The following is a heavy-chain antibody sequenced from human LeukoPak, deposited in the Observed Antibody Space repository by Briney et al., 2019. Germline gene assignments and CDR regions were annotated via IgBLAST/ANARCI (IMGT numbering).Heavy chain of an antibody. Sequence: SETLSLTCAVYGGSFSGYYWSWIRQPPGKGLEWIGEISHSGSTNYNPSLKSRVTISVDTSKNQFSLKLSSVTAADTAVYYCARGSGSYFDYWGQGTLVTVSS. CDR3: ARGSGSYFDY. CDR1: GGSFSGYY. J-gene: IGHJ4*02. CDR2: ISHSGST. V-gene: IGHV4-34*01. D-gene: IGHD1-26*01.